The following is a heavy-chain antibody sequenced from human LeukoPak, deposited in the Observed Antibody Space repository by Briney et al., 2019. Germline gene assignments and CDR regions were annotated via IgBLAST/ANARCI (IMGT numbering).Heavy chain of an antibody. CDR2: INHSGST. V-gene: IGHV4-34*01. CDR1: GGSFSGYY. CDR3: AIGHYAYYGSGSYYN. D-gene: IGHD3-10*01. Sequence: SETLSLTCAVYGGSFSGYYWSWIRQPPGKGLEWIGEINHSGSTNYNPSLKSRVTISVDTSKNQFSLKLSSVTAADTAVYYCAIGHYAYYGSGSYYNWGQGTLVPVSS. J-gene: IGHJ4*02.